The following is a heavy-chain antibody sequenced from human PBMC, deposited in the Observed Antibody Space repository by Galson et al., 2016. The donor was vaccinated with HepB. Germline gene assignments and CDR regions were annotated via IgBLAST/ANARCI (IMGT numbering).Heavy chain of an antibody. CDR1: GYSFTTYF. CDR3: ARALTPRTYYDSSGSYCLAY. J-gene: IGHJ4*02. Sequence: SVKVSCKASGYSFTTYFLHWVRQAPGQGLEWMAMTNLSADSATYAPKFQGRVTVTRDTSTSTAYMELTSLTSEDTAVYYCARALTPRTYYDSSGSYCLAYWGQGSLVTVSS. V-gene: IGHV1-46*03. CDR2: TNLSADSA. D-gene: IGHD3-22*01.